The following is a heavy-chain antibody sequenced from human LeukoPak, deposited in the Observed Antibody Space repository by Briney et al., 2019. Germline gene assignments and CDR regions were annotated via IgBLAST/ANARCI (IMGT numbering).Heavy chain of an antibody. CDR3: ATHCSGGSCYPDAFDI. D-gene: IGHD2-15*01. CDR2: FDPEDGET. J-gene: IGHJ3*02. CDR1: GYTLTELS. V-gene: IGHV1-24*01. Sequence: ASVKVSCKVSGYTLTELSMHWVRQAPGKGLEWMGGFDPEDGETIYAQKFQGRVTMTEDTSTDTAYMELSSLRSEDTAVYYCATHCSGGSCYPDAFDIWGQQTRVTVSS.